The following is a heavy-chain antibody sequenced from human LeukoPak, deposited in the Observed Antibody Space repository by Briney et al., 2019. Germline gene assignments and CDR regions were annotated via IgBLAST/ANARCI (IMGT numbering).Heavy chain of an antibody. D-gene: IGHD1-1*01. J-gene: IGHJ4*02. V-gene: IGHV3-23*01. CDR3: GQVVWTVSGPTDY. CDR2: ISGSGGTT. Sequence: GGSLRLSCAAAGFTFSSYAMTWVRQAPGKGLEWLSGISGSGGTTYYADSVKGRFTISRDNSKNTLSLQMNSLRDADTALYYCGQVVWTVSGPTDYWGQGTLVAFSS. CDR1: GFTFSSYA.